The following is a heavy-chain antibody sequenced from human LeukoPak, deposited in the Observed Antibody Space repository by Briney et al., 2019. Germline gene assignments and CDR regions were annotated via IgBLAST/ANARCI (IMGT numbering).Heavy chain of an antibody. V-gene: IGHV4-59*11. CDR1: SGSISSHY. D-gene: IGHD1-26*01. CDR3: ARLGSYSVDP. CDR2: IYYSGST. J-gene: IGHJ5*02. Sequence: PSETLSLTCTVSSGSISSHYWSWIRQPPGKGLEWIGYIYYSGSTDYNPSLKSRVTISVDTSKNQFSLKLSSVTAADTAVYYCARLGSYSVDPWGQGTLVTVSS.